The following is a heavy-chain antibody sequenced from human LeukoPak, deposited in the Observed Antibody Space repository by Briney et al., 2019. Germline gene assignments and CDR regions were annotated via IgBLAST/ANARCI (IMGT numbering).Heavy chain of an antibody. Sequence: PGGSLRLSCAASGFTFSSYWMSWVRQAPGKGLEWVANIKQDGSEKYYVDSVKGRFTISRDNAKNSLYLQMNSLRAEDTAVYYCARGPPPYCSGGSCYSLQPPEYFQHWGQGTLVTVSS. CDR3: ARGPPPYCSGGSCYSLQPPEYFQH. V-gene: IGHV3-7*04. J-gene: IGHJ1*01. CDR1: GFTFSSYW. CDR2: IKQDGSEK. D-gene: IGHD2-15*01.